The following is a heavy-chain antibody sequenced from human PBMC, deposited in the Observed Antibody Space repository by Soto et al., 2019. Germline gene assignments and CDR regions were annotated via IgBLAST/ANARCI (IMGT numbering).Heavy chain of an antibody. V-gene: IGHV4-61*01. D-gene: IGHD2-2*01. J-gene: IGHJ6*02. Sequence: QVHLQESGPGLVKPSETLSLTCTVSNASVNSGYYYWSWFRQSPGTGLEWIGYYYHGGKTDYNPSLQSRVTSSVAASKNQFFLKLNSVPAADTAVYYCGGAYTSSYYPAIYYYGVEVWGQGTAVSVS. CDR1: NASVNSGYYY. CDR2: YYHGGKT. CDR3: GGAYTSSYYPAIYYYGVEV.